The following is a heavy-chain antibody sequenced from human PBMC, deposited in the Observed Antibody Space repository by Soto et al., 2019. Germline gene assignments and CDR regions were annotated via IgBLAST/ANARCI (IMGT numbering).Heavy chain of an antibody. CDR3: AKDSGYNYGYFRWFDP. Sequence: SETLSLTCTVSGGSISNYYWSWIRQPPGRGLERIGHIFYSGSTNYNPAIKSRVNISVDTSKSQFSLNMSSVTAADTAIYYCAKDSGYNYGYFRWFDPWGQGTLVTVS. D-gene: IGHD5-18*01. V-gene: IGHV4-59*01. CDR2: IFYSGST. CDR1: GGSISNYY. J-gene: IGHJ5*02.